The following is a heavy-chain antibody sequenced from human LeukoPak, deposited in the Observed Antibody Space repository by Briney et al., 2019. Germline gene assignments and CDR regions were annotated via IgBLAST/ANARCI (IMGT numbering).Heavy chain of an antibody. CDR2: IYHSGST. Sequence: PSETLSLTCAVSGGSISSSNWWSWVRQPPGKGLEWIGEIYHSGSTNYNPSLKSRVTISVDKSKNQFSLKLSSVTAADTAVYYCARDSPTDRNYGVYLYFYYWGQRTLVTLSS. J-gene: IGHJ4*02. CDR3: ARDSPTDRNYGVYLYFYY. D-gene: IGHD4-17*01. V-gene: IGHV4-4*02. CDR1: GGSISSSNW.